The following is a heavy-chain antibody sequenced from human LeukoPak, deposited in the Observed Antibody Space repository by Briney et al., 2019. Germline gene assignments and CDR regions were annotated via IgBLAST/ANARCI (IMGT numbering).Heavy chain of an antibody. CDR1: GFTFSSFD. V-gene: IGHV3-21*01. CDR3: ARADCSGSTCYLRRSWFDP. Sequence: SGGSLRLSCAASGFTFSSFDMNWVHQAPGKGLEWVSSISTSSRYIYYRDSVKGRFTISRDDAKNSLYLQMNSLRVEDTAVYYCARADCSGSTCYLRRSWFDPWGQGTLVTVSS. CDR2: ISTSSRYI. J-gene: IGHJ5*02. D-gene: IGHD2-2*01.